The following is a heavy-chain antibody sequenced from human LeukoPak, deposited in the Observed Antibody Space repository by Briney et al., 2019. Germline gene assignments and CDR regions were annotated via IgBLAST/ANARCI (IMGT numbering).Heavy chain of an antibody. CDR1: GFTLSSYA. Sequence: GGSLRLSCAASGFTLSSYAMSWVRQGPGKGLEWVSAISVSGNTYHADSVKGRFTISRDRYKNTLYLQMNSLRAEDAAVYYCAKAPVTTCSGAYCYPFDYWGQGTLVTVSS. V-gene: IGHV3-23*01. CDR2: ISVSGNT. CDR3: AKAPVTTCSGAYCYPFDY. J-gene: IGHJ4*02. D-gene: IGHD2-15*01.